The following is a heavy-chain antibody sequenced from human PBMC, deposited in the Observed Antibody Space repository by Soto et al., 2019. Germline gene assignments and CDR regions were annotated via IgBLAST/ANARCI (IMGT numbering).Heavy chain of an antibody. CDR1: GFTFFAYW. J-gene: IGHJ5*01. CDR2: INSDGSHT. D-gene: IGHD4-17*01. V-gene: IGHV3-74*01. CDR3: AKAGHYGNYGGENWFDS. Sequence: EVQLVESGGGLVQPGGSLRLSCAASGFTFFAYWIHWVRQVPGKGLVWVSRINSDGSHTSYADSVRGRFTVSRDNSKNTVYLQMNSLTAEETAVYYCAKAGHYGNYGGENWFDSWGQGSLVTVSS.